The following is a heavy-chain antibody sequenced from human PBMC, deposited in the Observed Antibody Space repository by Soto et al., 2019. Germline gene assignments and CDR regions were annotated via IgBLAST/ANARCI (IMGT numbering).Heavy chain of an antibody. CDR2: IYYSGST. V-gene: IGHV4-39*07. CDR3: ARVGSSSWYALYNWFDP. Sequence: SETLSLTCTVSGGSISSSSYYWGWIRQPPGKGLEWIGSIYYSGSTYYNPSLKSRVTISVDTSKNQFSLKLSSVTAADTAVYYCARVGSSSWYALYNWFDPWGQGTLVTVSS. D-gene: IGHD6-13*01. CDR1: GGSISSSSYY. J-gene: IGHJ5*02.